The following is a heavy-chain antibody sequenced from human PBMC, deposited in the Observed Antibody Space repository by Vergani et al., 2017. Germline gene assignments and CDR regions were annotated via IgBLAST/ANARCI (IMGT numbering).Heavy chain of an antibody. D-gene: IGHD5-12*01. CDR2: VSGSSATP. V-gene: IGHV3-23*01. CDR1: GFSFPGYA. Sequence: EVQLLESGGGLVQPGGSLRLSCEASGFSFPGYAMSWVRQAPGKGLEWVSSVSGSSATPYYADSVKGRFIISRDNSKNTLHLQMNSLRADDTAVYYCTKSRRRYTGYFFDYWGQGTLTAGSS. CDR3: TKSRRRYTGYFFDY. J-gene: IGHJ4*02.